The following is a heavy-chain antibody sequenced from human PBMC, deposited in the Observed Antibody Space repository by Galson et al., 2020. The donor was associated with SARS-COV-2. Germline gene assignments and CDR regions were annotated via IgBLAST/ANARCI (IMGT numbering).Heavy chain of an antibody. Sequence: SETLSLTCIVSGDSISSSSYYWGWIRQPPKKGLEWIASVPSSGGTSYNPSLKSRVSISIDTSKNQFSLKLSSVTAADAAVYYCARDPAAYCGGDCYTDYWGQGTLVTVSS. CDR1: GDSISSSSYY. CDR2: VPSSGGT. CDR3: ARDPAAYCGGDCYTDY. V-gene: IGHV4-39*07. D-gene: IGHD2-21*02. J-gene: IGHJ4*02.